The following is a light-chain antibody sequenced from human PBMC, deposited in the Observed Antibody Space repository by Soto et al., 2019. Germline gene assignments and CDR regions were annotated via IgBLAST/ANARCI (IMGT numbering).Light chain of an antibody. J-gene: IGKJ5*01. CDR3: HQFNSYPIT. CDR1: QSISRW. CDR2: EAS. V-gene: IGKV1-5*01. Sequence: DIQIPASAPTLSASVGARVTITCRASQSISRWLTWYQQQPRKPPKLLIYEASSLQSGVPSRFSGSGSGTEFTLTISGLQPDDFATYYCHQFNSYPITFGQGTRLEIK.